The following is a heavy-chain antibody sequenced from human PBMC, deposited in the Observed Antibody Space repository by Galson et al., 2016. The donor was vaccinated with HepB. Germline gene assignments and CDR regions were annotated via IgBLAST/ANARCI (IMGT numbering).Heavy chain of an antibody. V-gene: IGHV5-51*01. Sequence: QSGAEVKKPGESLKISCKGSGYTLNSYWIGWVRQMPGKGLEWMGIIYPEDSDTTYSPSFQGQVTISADKSISTAYLQWSSLKASDTAMYYCASSVGVAGLDYWGQGTLVTVSS. CDR1: GYTLNSYW. D-gene: IGHD6-19*01. J-gene: IGHJ4*02. CDR2: IYPEDSDT. CDR3: ASSVGVAGLDY.